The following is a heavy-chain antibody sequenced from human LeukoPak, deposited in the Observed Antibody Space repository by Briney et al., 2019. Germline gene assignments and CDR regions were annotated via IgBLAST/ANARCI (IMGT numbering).Heavy chain of an antibody. CDR3: AAKRITMVRGVPSAFDI. CDR2: IYYSGST. J-gene: IGHJ3*02. D-gene: IGHD3-10*01. CDR1: GGSTSSYY. Sequence: TSETLSLTCTVSGGSTSSYYWSWVRQPPGKGLEWIGYIYYSGSTNYNPSLKSRVTISVDTSKNQFSLKLSSVTAADTAVYYCAAKRITMVRGVPSAFDIWGQGTMVTVSS. V-gene: IGHV4-59*01.